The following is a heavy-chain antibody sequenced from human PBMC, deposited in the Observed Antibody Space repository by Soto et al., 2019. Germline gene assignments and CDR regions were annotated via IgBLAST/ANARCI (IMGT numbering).Heavy chain of an antibody. D-gene: IGHD2-8*01. CDR2: INAYNGDT. Sequence: ASVKVSCKTSGFMFTSYGFSWVRQAPGQGLEWMGRINAYNGDTTYAQKVKGRVTLTTDTSTSTAYMELRSLRSDDTAVYYCARGRGCVEYAEYCYFDYWGQGSLVTVSS. CDR1: GFMFTSYG. J-gene: IGHJ4*02. V-gene: IGHV1-18*01. CDR3: ARGRGCVEYAEYCYFDY.